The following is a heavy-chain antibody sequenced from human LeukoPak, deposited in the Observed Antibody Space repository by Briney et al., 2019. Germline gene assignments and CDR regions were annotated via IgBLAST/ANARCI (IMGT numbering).Heavy chain of an antibody. D-gene: IGHD6-19*01. CDR2: ISSSSSTI. CDR3: ARDQGIAVAGTGIDAFDI. CDR1: GFTFSSYS. J-gene: IGHJ3*02. Sequence: GGSLRLSCAASGFTFSSYSMSWVRQAPGKGLEWVSYISSSSSTIYYADSVKGRFTISRDNAKNSLYLQMNSLRAEDTAVYYCARDQGIAVAGTGIDAFDIWGQGTMVTVSS. V-gene: IGHV3-48*04.